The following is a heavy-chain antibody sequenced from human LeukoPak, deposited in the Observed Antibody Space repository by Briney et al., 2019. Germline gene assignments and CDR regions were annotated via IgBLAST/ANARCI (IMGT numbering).Heavy chain of an antibody. D-gene: IGHD1-26*01. Sequence: PSETLSLTCTVAGGSISSDVHYWDWIRQAPGKGLEWIGSLLYNGNTWYNPSLESRVTISVDTSENQFSLRLTSVNAADTALYFCTRRGSGNGGTYAGMDVWGPGTSVSVSS. CDR1: GGSISSDVHY. J-gene: IGHJ6*02. V-gene: IGHV4-39*01. CDR3: TRRGSGNGGTYAGMDV. CDR2: LLYNGNT.